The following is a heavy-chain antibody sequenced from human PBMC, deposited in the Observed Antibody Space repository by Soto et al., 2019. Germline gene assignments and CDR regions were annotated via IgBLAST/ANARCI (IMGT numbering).Heavy chain of an antibody. J-gene: IGHJ4*02. CDR3: AKYLLPAGPIPGGFDY. Sequence: EVQLLESGGGLVQPGGSLRLSCAASGFTFSSYAMSWVRQAPGKGLEWVSAISGSGGSTYYADSVKGRFTISRDNSKNTLYLQMNSLRAEDTAVYYCAKYLLPAGPIPGGFDYWGQGTLVTVSS. CDR2: ISGSGGST. V-gene: IGHV3-23*01. D-gene: IGHD2-8*02. CDR1: GFTFSSYA.